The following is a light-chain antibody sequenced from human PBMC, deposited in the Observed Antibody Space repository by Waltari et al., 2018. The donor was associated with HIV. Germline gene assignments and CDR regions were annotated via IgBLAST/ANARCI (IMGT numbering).Light chain of an antibody. V-gene: IGKV1-27*01. CDR1: QDISNN. J-gene: IGKJ2*01. Sequence: DIQMTQSPSSLSVSIGDRVIITCRASQDISNNLAWYQQKPGTVPKLLIYAVSTLQSGVPSRFSGSGSGTDFTLTIDSLQSEDIATYYCQKYNTVPYTFGQGTNLEI. CDR3: QKYNTVPYT. CDR2: AVS.